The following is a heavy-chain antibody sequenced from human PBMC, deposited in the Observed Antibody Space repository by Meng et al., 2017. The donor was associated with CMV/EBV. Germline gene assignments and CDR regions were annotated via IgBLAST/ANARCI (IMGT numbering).Heavy chain of an antibody. Sequence: SVKVSCKASGGIFSSYAISWVRQAPGQGLEWMGGIIPIFGTANYAQKFQGRVTITTDESTSTAYMELSSLRSEDTAVYYCARLLTIAAAGRNAFDIWGQGTMVTVSS. CDR3: ARLLTIAAAGRNAFDI. D-gene: IGHD6-13*01. CDR1: GGIFSSYA. J-gene: IGHJ3*02. V-gene: IGHV1-69*05. CDR2: IIPIFGTA.